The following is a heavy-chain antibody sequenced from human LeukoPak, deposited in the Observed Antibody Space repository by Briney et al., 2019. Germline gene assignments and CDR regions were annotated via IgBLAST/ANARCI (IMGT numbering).Heavy chain of an antibody. CDR3: ARDGDYYDSSGYLDY. Sequence: GGSLRLSCAASGFTFSSYGMSWVRQAPGKGLEWVSAISGSGGSTYYADSVKGRFTISRDNAKNSLYLQMNSLRAEDTGVYYCARDGDYYDSSGYLDYWGQGTLVTVSS. CDR1: GFTFSSYG. CDR2: ISGSGGST. V-gene: IGHV3-23*01. D-gene: IGHD3-22*01. J-gene: IGHJ4*02.